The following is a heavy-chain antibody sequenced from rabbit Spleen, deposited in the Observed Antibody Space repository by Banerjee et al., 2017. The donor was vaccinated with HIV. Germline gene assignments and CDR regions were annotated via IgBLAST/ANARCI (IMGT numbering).Heavy chain of an antibody. Sequence: QSLEESGGDLVKPGASLTLTCTASGFALSGYYMCWVRQAPGKGLEWIACIVNGDGSTYYASWAKGRFTISKTSSTTVTLQMTSLTAADTATYFCARDLTDAIGGNFGWWGQGTLVTVS. V-gene: IGHV1S40*01. CDR3: ARDLTDAIGGNFGW. J-gene: IGHJ4*01. CDR1: GFALSGYY. D-gene: IGHD4-1*01. CDR2: IVNGDGST.